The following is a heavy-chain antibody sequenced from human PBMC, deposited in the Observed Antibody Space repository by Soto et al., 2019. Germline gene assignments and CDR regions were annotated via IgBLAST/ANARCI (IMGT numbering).Heavy chain of an antibody. D-gene: IGHD3-10*01. CDR2: IIPLYGTV. CDR1: GGTFNSYG. Sequence: QDHLAQSGAEVKKPGSSVTVSCKASGGTFNSYGISWVRQAPGQGLDWMGVIIPLYGTVNYAQKFQGRVSITADKSTSTAYMDLSSLGSDGTAVYYCAGVRGIRGVSPSHFGLWGQGTLVTVSS. J-gene: IGHJ4*02. CDR3: AGVRGIRGVSPSHFGL. V-gene: IGHV1-69*06.